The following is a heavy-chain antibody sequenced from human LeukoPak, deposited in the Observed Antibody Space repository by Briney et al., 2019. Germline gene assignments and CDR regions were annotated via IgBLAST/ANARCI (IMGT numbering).Heavy chain of an antibody. CDR3: AKARPMIVVGPYDY. V-gene: IGHV3-30*18. J-gene: IGHJ4*02. D-gene: IGHD3-22*01. Sequence: GSLRLSCAASGFTFSSYGMHWVRQAPGKGLEWVAVISYDGSNKYYADSVKGRFTISRDNSKNTLYLQMNSLRAEDTAVYYCAKARPMIVVGPYDYWGQGTLVTVSS. CDR1: GFTFSSYG. CDR2: ISYDGSNK.